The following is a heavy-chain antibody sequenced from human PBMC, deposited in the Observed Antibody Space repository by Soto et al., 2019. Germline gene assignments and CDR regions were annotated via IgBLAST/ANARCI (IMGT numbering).Heavy chain of an antibody. D-gene: IGHD2-15*01. V-gene: IGHV4-31*03. CDR1: GGSISSGGYY. Sequence: QVQLQESGPGLVKPSQTLSLTCTVSGGSISSGGYYWSWIRQHPGKGLEWIGYIYYSGSTYYNPSPKSRVTISVDTSKNPFSLKPSSVTAADTAVYYWARGGGYCSGGSCYQFDYWGQGTLVTVSS. CDR2: IYYSGST. CDR3: ARGGGYCSGGSCYQFDY. J-gene: IGHJ4*02.